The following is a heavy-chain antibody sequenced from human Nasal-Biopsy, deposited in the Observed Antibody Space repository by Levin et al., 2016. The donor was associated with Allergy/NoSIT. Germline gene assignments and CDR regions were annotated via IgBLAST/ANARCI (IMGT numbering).Heavy chain of an antibody. CDR3: ARVGPDCSRSHCEFHYYGLDV. CDR1: GDSISTNSYY. CDR2: IFHSGNT. Sequence: GSLRLSCFVSGDSISTNSYYWGWIRQPPGKGLEWIGIIFHSGNTYYNASLQSRVTMDVDTSKNQLFLNLRSATAADTAVYYCARVGPDCSRSHCEFHYYGLDVWGQGTTVTVSS. V-gene: IGHV4-39*01. D-gene: IGHD2-21*02. J-gene: IGHJ6*02.